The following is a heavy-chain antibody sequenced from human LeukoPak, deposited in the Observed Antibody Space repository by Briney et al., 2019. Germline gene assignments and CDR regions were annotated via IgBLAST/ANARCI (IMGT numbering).Heavy chain of an antibody. D-gene: IGHD3-3*01. CDR3: ARVLTIFGVDPAYYFDY. J-gene: IGHJ4*02. CDR2: IIPILGIA. Sequence: SSVKVSCKASGGTFSSYTISWVRQAPGQGLEWMGRIIPILGIANYAQKFQGRVTITADKSTSTAYMELSSLRSEDTAVYYCARVLTIFGVDPAYYFDYWGQGTLVTVSS. V-gene: IGHV1-69*02. CDR1: GGTFSSYT.